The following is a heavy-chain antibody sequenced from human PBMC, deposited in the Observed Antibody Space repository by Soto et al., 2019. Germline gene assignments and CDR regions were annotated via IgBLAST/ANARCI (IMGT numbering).Heavy chain of an antibody. Sequence: QVQLVESGGGVVQPGRSLRLSCAASGFTFSSYGMHWVRQAPGKGLEWVAVIWYDGSNKYYADSVKGRFTISRDNSNTTLYLQMNSLRAEDTAVYHCARDGGYSYGGFDYWGQGTLVTVSS. J-gene: IGHJ4*02. D-gene: IGHD5-18*01. CDR2: IWYDGSNK. CDR3: ARDGGYSYGGFDY. CDR1: GFTFSSYG. V-gene: IGHV3-33*01.